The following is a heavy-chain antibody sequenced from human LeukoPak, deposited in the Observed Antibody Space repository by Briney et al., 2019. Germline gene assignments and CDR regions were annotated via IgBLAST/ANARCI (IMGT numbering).Heavy chain of an antibody. CDR1: GFTFRNYA. D-gene: IGHD6-19*01. CDR3: ATIVSDSSGWYHFDH. Sequence: GGSLRLSCSASGFTFRNYAMAWVRQAPGTGLGWVSAISSSGGNAYYADSVKGRFTISRDYSKNTLNLQMSSLRVEDTAVYYCATIVSDSSGWYHFDHWGQGALVTVSS. CDR2: ISSSGGNA. J-gene: IGHJ4*02. V-gene: IGHV3-23*01.